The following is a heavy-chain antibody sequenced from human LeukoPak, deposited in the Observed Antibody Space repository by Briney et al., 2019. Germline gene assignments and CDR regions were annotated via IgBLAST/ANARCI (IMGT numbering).Heavy chain of an antibody. CDR1: GFTFNRYG. CDR3: AKPGEQWLVLDY. Sequence: GGSLRLSCAASGFTFNRYGMHWVRQAPGKGLEWVAYIGHDGSNKYYADSVKGRFTISRDSSKNTLYLQMNSLRAEDTAVYYCAKPGEQWLVLDYWGQGTLVTVSS. CDR2: IGHDGSNK. V-gene: IGHV3-30*02. J-gene: IGHJ4*02. D-gene: IGHD6-19*01.